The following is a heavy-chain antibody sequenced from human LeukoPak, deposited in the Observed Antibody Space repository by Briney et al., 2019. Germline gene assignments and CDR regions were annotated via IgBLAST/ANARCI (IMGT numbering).Heavy chain of an antibody. D-gene: IGHD1-26*01. CDR2: ISYDGSNK. CDR1: GFTFSSYW. J-gene: IGHJ4*02. V-gene: IGHV3-30-3*01. CDR3: AREEKWGSLGDY. Sequence: PGGSLRLSCAASGFTFSSYWMSWVRQAPGKGLEWVAVISYDGSNKYYADSVKGRFTISRDNSKNTLYLQMNSLRAEDTAVYYCAREEKWGSLGDYWGQGTLVTVSS.